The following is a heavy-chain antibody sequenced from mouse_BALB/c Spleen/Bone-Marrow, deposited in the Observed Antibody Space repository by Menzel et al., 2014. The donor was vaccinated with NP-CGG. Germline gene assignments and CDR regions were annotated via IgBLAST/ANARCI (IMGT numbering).Heavy chain of an antibody. Sequence: VKLMESGAELMKPGASVKISCKATGYTFRSHWIEWVKQRPGHGLEWIGEILPGSGSTYYNEKFKGKATFTADTSSNTAYMQLGSLTSEDSAVYYCARGGNFLWYFDVWGAGTTVTVSS. V-gene: IGHV1-9*01. CDR1: GYTFRSHW. CDR3: ARGGNFLWYFDV. J-gene: IGHJ1*01. CDR2: ILPGSGST. D-gene: IGHD2-1*01.